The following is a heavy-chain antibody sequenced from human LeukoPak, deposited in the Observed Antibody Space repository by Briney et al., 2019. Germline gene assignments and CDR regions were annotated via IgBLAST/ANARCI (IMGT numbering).Heavy chain of an antibody. CDR1: GGSISSGGYY. CDR2: IYYSGST. V-gene: IGHV4-31*03. J-gene: IGHJ4*02. CDR3: ARDDPPTMIAY. D-gene: IGHD3-22*01. Sequence: PSQTLSLTCTVPGGSISSGGYYWSWIRQHPGKGLEWIGYIYYSGSTYYNPSLKSRVTISVDTSKNQFSLKLSSVTAADTAVYYCARDDPPTMIAYWGQGTLVTVSS.